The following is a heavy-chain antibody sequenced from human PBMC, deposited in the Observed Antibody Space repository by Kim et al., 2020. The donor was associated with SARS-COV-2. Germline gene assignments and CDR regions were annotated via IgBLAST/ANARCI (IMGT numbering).Heavy chain of an antibody. D-gene: IGHD3-3*01. CDR1: GGSISSYY. J-gene: IGHJ2*01. CDR2: IYYSGST. V-gene: IGHV4-59*13. Sequence: SETLSLTCTVSGGSISSYYWSWIRQPPGKGLEWIGYIYYSGSTNYNPSLKSRVTISVDTSKNQFSLKLSSVTAADTAVYYCARGPKSEALRFLEWRPAAGGRAMTNWYFDLWGRGTLVTVSS. CDR3: ARGPKSEALRFLEWRPAAGGRAMTNWYFDL.